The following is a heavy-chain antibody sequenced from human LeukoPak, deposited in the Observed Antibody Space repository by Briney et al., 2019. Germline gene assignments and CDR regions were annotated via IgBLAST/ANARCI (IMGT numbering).Heavy chain of an antibody. J-gene: IGHJ4*02. Sequence: GGSLRLSCAASGFSFSVYWMHWVRQAPGKGPVWVSRIETDGSITDYADSVKGRFTISRDNAKNSLYLQMNSLRAEDTALYYCARVKYSGSYPHDYWGQGTLVTVSS. D-gene: IGHD1-26*01. CDR3: ARVKYSGSYPHDY. V-gene: IGHV3-74*01. CDR1: GFSFSVYW. CDR2: IETDGSIT.